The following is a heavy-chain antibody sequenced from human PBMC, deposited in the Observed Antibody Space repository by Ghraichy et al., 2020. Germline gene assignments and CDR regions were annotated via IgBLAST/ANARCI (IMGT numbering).Heavy chain of an antibody. D-gene: IGHD6-13*01. J-gene: IGHJ6*02. CDR2: INPSGGST. CDR3: ARDQPYSSSSWYDFYYYYGMDV. Sequence: ASVKVSCKASGYTFTSYYMHWVRQAPGQGLEWMGLINPSGGSTSYAQKFQGRVTMTRDTSTSTVYMELSSLRSEDTAVYYCARDQPYSSSSWYDFYYYYGMDVWGQETTVTVSS. V-gene: IGHV1-46*01. CDR1: GYTFTSYY.